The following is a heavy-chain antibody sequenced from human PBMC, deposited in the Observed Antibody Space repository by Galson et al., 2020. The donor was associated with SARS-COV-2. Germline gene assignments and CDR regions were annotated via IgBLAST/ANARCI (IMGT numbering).Heavy chain of an antibody. CDR3: TREGWQGGY. D-gene: IGHD6-19*01. CDR2: IRGDGSET. V-gene: IGHV3-7*01. CDR1: GFTFKDFW. J-gene: IGHJ4*02. Sequence: GGSLTLSCAVSGFTFKDFWMSWFRQASGKGLEWVANIRGDGSETNYADSVKGRFSISRDNDENSLYLQMNSLRVEDTAVYYCTREGWQGGYWGQGTRVTVSS.